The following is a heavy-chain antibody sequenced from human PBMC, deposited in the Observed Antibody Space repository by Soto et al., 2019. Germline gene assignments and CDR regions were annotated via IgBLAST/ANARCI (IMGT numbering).Heavy chain of an antibody. V-gene: IGHV4-59*08. Sequence: QVHLQQSGPGLVKPSETLSLTCTVSSGPSSSHTWGWIRQSPGGGLEWTGYVYNTGGTSYNPSLKSRVTISADTSANHISLTLSSGTAADTAIYYCVRQGIGNLHGLVDVWGQGTTVSVSS. CDR2: VYNTGGT. CDR3: VRQGIGNLHGLVDV. CDR1: SGPSSSHT. D-gene: IGHD1-1*01. J-gene: IGHJ6*02.